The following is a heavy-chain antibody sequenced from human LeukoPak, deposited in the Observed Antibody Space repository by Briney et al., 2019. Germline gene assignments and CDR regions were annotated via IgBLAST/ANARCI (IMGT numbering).Heavy chain of an antibody. V-gene: IGHV3-74*01. CDR3: ARAAYSSSPDY. Sequence: PGGSLRLSCAASGFTFSSYWMHWVRQAPGKGLVWVSRINSDGSSTTYADSVKGRFTISRDNGKNTMYLQMNSLRAEDTAVYYCARAAYSSSPDYWGQGTLVTVSS. CDR1: GFTFSSYW. CDR2: INSDGSST. D-gene: IGHD6-13*01. J-gene: IGHJ4*02.